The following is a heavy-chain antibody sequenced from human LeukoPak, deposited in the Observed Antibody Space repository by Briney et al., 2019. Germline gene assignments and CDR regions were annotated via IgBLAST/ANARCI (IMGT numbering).Heavy chain of an antibody. J-gene: IGHJ4*02. Sequence: GGSLRLSCAASGFTFSSHWMHWVRQAPGKGLMWVSRINSDGTSTSYADSVKGRFTISRDNAKNTPYLQMSRLRDENTTMYYWARAAKGTAGRFDSWGQGILVTVSS. CDR3: ARAAKGTAGRFDS. CDR2: INSDGTST. CDR1: GFTFSSHW. V-gene: IGHV3-74*01. D-gene: IGHD1-1*01.